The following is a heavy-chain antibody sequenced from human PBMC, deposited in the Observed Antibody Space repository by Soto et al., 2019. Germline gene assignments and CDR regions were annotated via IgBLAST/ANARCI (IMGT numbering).Heavy chain of an antibody. CDR2: ISGYNGDT. Sequence: QGQLVQSGGEVKKPGASVKVSCKASGYTFSRYGISWVRQAPGQGLEWMGWISGYNGDTNYAQKFQGRVTMTIDTSTTTAYMELRGLTSDDTAIYYCAKNGQPPYYYYGWDVWGQGTTGTVSS. V-gene: IGHV1-18*01. CDR3: AKNGQPPYYYYGWDV. CDR1: GYTFSRYG. J-gene: IGHJ6*02. D-gene: IGHD2-8*01.